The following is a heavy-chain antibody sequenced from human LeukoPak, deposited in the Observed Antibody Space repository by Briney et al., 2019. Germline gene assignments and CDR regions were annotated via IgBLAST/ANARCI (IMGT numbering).Heavy chain of an antibody. D-gene: IGHD1-26*01. CDR2: ISAYNGHT. V-gene: IGHV1-18*01. CDR3: ARGGRWELPRPYAFDI. J-gene: IGHJ3*02. Sequence: ASVKVSCKASGYTFTSYGISWVRQAPGQGLEWMGWISAYNGHTNYAQKLKGRVTMTTDTSTTTAYMELRSLRSDDTAVYYCARGGRWELPRPYAFDIWGQGTMVTVSS. CDR1: GYTFTSYG.